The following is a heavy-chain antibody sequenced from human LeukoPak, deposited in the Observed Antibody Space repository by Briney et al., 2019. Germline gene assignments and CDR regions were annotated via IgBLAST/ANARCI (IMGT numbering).Heavy chain of an antibody. CDR2: INHSGST. D-gene: IGHD3-22*01. Sequence: PSETLSLTCAVYGGSFSGYYWSWIRQPPGKGLEWIGEINHSGSTNYNPSLKSRVTISVDTSKNQFSLKLSSVTAADTAVYYCARGLPTYYYDSSGCYRRHGYFQHWGQGTPVTVSS. CDR1: GGSFSGYY. CDR3: ARGLPTYYYDSSGCYRRHGYFQH. J-gene: IGHJ1*01. V-gene: IGHV4-34*01.